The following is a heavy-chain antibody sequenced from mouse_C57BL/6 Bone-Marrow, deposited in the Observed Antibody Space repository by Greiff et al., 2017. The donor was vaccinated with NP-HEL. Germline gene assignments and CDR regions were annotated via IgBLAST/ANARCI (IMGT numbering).Heavy chain of an antibody. V-gene: IGHV5-17*01. CDR3: ARQGGIYYDYWFAY. Sequence: DVQLQESGGGLVKPGGSLKLSCAASGFTFSDYGMHWVRQAPEKGLEWVAYISSGSSTIYYADTVKGRFTISRDNAKNTLFLQMTSLRSEDTAMYYCARQGGIYYDYWFAYWGQGTLVTVSA. CDR1: GFTFSDYG. J-gene: IGHJ3*01. CDR2: ISSGSSTI. D-gene: IGHD2-4*01.